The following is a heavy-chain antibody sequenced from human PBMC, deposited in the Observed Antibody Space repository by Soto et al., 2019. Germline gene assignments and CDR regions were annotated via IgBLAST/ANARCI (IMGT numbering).Heavy chain of an antibody. Sequence: QVQLVQSGAEVKKPGSSVKVSCKASGGTFSSYAISWVRQAPGQWLEWMGGIIPIFGTANYAQKFQGRVTITADESTSTAYMELSSLRSEDTAVYYCARVRVRFLEWLGSEGWGQGTLVTVSS. CDR2: IIPIFGTA. J-gene: IGHJ4*02. CDR3: ARVRVRFLEWLGSEG. D-gene: IGHD3-3*01. V-gene: IGHV1-69*12. CDR1: GGTFSSYA.